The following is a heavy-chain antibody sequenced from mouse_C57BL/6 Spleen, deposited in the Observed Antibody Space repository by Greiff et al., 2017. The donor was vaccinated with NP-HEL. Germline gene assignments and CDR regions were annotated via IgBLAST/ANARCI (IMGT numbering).Heavy chain of an antibody. CDR2: IWTGGGT. Sequence: VQLVESGPGLVAPSQSLSITCTVSGFSLTSYAISWVRQPPGKGLEWLGVIWTGGGTNYNSALKSRLSISKDNSKSQFFLKMNSLQTDYTARYYCARSSYYSSSPGAMDYRGQGTSVTVSS. V-gene: IGHV2-9-1*01. CDR3: ARSSYYSSSPGAMDY. CDR1: GFSLTSYA. J-gene: IGHJ4*01. D-gene: IGHD1-1*01.